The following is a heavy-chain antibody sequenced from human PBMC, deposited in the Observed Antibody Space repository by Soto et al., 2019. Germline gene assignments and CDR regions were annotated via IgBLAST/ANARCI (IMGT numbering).Heavy chain of an antibody. V-gene: IGHV1-46*01. D-gene: IGHD3-9*01. CDR2: INPSGGST. CDR1: GYTFTSYY. Sequence: GASVKVSCKASGYTFTSYYMHCVRPAPGQGLEWMGIINPSGGSTSYAQRFQGRVTMTRDSSTSTVYMERSSVRSEDTAVNYCARDPPLTKRSYYYYYGMDIWGQGTTDTV. J-gene: IGHJ6*02. CDR3: ARDPPLTKRSYYYYYGMDI.